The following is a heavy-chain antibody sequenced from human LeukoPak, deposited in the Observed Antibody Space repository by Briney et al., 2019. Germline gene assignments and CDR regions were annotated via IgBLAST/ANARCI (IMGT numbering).Heavy chain of an antibody. CDR1: GFTFSSYG. CDR2: IWHDGSNK. Sequence: PGRSLRLSCAASGFTFSSYGMHWARQAPGKGLEWVALIWHDGSNKYYADSVKGRFTISRDNSKNTLYLQMNSLRAEDTAVYYCARDRGYSYGHPFDYWGQGTLVTVSS. CDR3: ARDRGYSYGHPFDY. J-gene: IGHJ4*02. D-gene: IGHD5-18*01. V-gene: IGHV3-33*01.